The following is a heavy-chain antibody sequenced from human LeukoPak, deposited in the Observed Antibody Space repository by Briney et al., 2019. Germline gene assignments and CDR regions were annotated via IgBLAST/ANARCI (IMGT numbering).Heavy chain of an antibody. CDR1: GVASSGNY. J-gene: IGHJ4*02. CDR2: INHSGST. V-gene: IGHV4-34*01. CDR3: ARTPVLRYFDWLFDY. Sequence: SETLSLTCGVYGVASSGNYWSWIRQSPGRGLEWIGEINHSGSTNYNPSLKSRVIISIDTSKNQFSLKLSSVTAADTAVYYCARTPVLRYFDWLFDYWGQGTLVTVSS. D-gene: IGHD3-9*01.